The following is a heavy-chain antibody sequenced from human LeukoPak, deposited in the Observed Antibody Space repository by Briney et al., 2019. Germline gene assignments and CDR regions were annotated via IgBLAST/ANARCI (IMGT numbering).Heavy chain of an antibody. D-gene: IGHD4-11*01. CDR3: VREARGSHYTYFDY. V-gene: IGHV3-13*01. CDR2: VSSGHHA. CDR1: GFTLGGHD. Sequence: GGSLRLSCTASGFTLGGHDMHWVRQTTGGGLEWVAAVSSGHHAFYADSVQGRFAVSRVDGKNSLYLQMNSLRAGDTAVYYCVREARGSHYTYFDYWGQGSLVTVSS. J-gene: IGHJ4*02.